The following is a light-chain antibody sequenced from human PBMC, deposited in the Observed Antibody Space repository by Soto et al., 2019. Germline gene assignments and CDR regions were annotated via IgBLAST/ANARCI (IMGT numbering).Light chain of an antibody. Sequence: QSALTQPRSVSGSPGQSVTISCTGTSSDVGAYDYVSWYQQRPDKAPKLMIYAVTKRPSGVPDRFSGSKSGYTASLTISGLQAEDEDDYYCCSYAGRFTWVFGGGTKLTVL. CDR3: CSYAGRFTWV. CDR2: AVT. CDR1: SSDVGAYDY. V-gene: IGLV2-11*01. J-gene: IGLJ3*02.